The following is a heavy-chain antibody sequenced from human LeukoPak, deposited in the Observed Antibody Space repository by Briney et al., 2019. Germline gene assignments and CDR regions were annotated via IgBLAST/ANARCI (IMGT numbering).Heavy chain of an antibody. CDR2: VYYSGTT. V-gene: IGHV4-59*01. Sequence: SETLSLTCTVSGGSISSYYWSWIRQPPGKGLEWVGYVYYSGTTNYNPSLKSRVIISVDTSKNQFSLKLSPVIAADTAVYYCARVGVDYSGNIIKYYFDYWGQGTLVTVSS. CDR1: GGSISSYY. J-gene: IGHJ4*02. D-gene: IGHD4-23*01. CDR3: ARVGVDYSGNIIKYYFDY.